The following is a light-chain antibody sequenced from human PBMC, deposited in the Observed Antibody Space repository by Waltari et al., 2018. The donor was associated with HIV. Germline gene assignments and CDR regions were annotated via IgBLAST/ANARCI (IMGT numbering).Light chain of an antibody. CDR3: CSYADDYTWV. V-gene: IGLV2-11*01. Sequence: QSALTQPRSVSGSPGQSVTISCTGTSSDVGDYNYVSWYQQHPAKAPKLMIFDVNKRPSGVPCRFSGSKSGNTAALTISGLQAEEEADYYCCSYADDYTWVFGGGTKLTVL. CDR2: DVN. CDR1: SSDVGDYNY. J-gene: IGLJ3*02.